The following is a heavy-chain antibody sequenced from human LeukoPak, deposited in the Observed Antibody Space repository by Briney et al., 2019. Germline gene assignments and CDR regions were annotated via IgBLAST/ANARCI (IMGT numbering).Heavy chain of an antibody. Sequence: ASVKVSCKASGYTFTGYYMHWVRQAPGQGLEWMGWTNPNSGGTNYAQKFQGRVTMTRDTSISTAYMELSRLRSDDTAVYYCARADYDSSGIDYWGQGTLVTVSS. CDR2: TNPNSGGT. CDR3: ARADYDSSGIDY. J-gene: IGHJ4*02. D-gene: IGHD3-22*01. CDR1: GYTFTGYY. V-gene: IGHV1-2*02.